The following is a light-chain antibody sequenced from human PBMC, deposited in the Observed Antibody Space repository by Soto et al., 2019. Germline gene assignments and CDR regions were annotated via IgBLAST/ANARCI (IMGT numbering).Light chain of an antibody. CDR1: QNIRGW. J-gene: IGKJ2*01. V-gene: IGKV1-5*01. Sequence: DIRMTQSPSTLSTSVGDRVTITCRASQNIRGWLAWYQQKPGKAPKLLIYDASTLESGVPSRFSGSGSGTEFTLTISSLQPDDFATCYCQQYNNWPPYTFGQGTKLEIK. CDR2: DAS. CDR3: QQYNNWPPYT.